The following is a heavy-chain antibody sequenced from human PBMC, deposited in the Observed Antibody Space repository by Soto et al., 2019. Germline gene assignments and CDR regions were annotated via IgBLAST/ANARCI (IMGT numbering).Heavy chain of an antibody. CDR3: AREVNTIFGVVINAAYFDY. V-gene: IGHV1-3*01. J-gene: IGHJ4*02. CDR1: GYTFTSYA. Sequence: ASVKVSCKASGYTFTSYAMHWVRQAPGQRLEWMGWINAGNGNTKYSQKFQGRVTITRDTSASTAYMELSSLRSEDTAVYYCAREVNTIFGVVINAAYFDYWGQGTLVTVSS. D-gene: IGHD3-3*01. CDR2: INAGNGNT.